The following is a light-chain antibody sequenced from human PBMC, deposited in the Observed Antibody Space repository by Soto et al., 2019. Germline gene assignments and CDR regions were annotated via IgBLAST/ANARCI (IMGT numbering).Light chain of an antibody. J-gene: IGLJ1*01. Sequence: QSAVTEPPSASGSPGQSVTISCTGTSSDVGGYKYVSWYQQHPGKVPKLMIYEVSKRPSGVPDRFSGSKSGNTASLTVSGLQAEDEADYYCSSYAGSNIDYVFGTGTKVTAL. CDR2: EVS. CDR3: SSYAGSNIDYV. V-gene: IGLV2-8*01. CDR1: SSDVGGYKY.